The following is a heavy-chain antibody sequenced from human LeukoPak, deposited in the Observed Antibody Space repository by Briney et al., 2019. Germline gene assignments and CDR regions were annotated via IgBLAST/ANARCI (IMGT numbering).Heavy chain of an antibody. J-gene: IGHJ5*02. Sequence: GGSLRLSWAASGLTFSSYAMSWVRQAPGKGLEWVSTISSGGGSTYYADSVKGRFTISRDNAKNTLYLQMNSLRAEDTAVYYCARGGRVTSPNWFDPWGQGTLVTVSS. CDR2: ISSGGGST. D-gene: IGHD4-17*01. CDR1: GLTFSSYA. CDR3: ARGGRVTSPNWFDP. V-gene: IGHV3-23*01.